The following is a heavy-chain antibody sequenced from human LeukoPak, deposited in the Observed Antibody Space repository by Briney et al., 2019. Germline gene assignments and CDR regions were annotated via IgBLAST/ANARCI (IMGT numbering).Heavy chain of an antibody. CDR2: ISGSGGST. J-gene: IGHJ5*02. Sequence: GGSLRLSCAASGFTFNNFAMSWVRQAPGKGLEWVSTISGSGGSTFYADSVKGRFPISRDNSKNTLHLQMNSLRAEDTAVYYCAKSGGPLNNWFDPWGQGTLVTVSS. V-gene: IGHV3-23*01. CDR1: GFTFNNFA. D-gene: IGHD3-10*01. CDR3: AKSGGPLNNWFDP.